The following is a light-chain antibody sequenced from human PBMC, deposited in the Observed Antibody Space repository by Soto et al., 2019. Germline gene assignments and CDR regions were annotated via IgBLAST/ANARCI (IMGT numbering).Light chain of an antibody. CDR2: KAS. V-gene: IGKV1-5*03. J-gene: IGKJ1*01. Sequence: DIQMTQSPSTLSASVGDRVTITCRPSQSVSSWLAWYQQKAGKAPKLLIYKASVLQSGVPSRFSGSGSGTEFTLTISSLQPDDFATYYCQQYSSYSLTFGQGTKVEIK. CDR1: QSVSSW. CDR3: QQYSSYSLT.